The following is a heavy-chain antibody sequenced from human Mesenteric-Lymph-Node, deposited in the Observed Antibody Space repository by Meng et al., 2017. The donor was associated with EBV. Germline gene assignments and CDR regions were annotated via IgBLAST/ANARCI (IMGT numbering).Heavy chain of an antibody. J-gene: IGHJ4*02. D-gene: IGHD2-2*01. CDR3: ASRYCPTTSCRQD. Sequence: VQLQEAGPGLVKPSGTLSLTCAFSGDSISSDKWWSWVRQPPGKGLEWIGEIYHSGSTNYNPSLTSRVTILVDKSKNQFSLKLSSVTAADTAVYYCASRYCPTTSCRQDWGQGTLVTVSS. V-gene: IGHV4-4*02. CDR2: IYHSGST. CDR1: GDSISSDKW.